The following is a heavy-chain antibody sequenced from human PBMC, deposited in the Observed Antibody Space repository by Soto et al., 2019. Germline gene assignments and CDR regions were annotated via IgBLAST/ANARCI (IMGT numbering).Heavy chain of an antibody. CDR3: ARKGSTKYGSGWYYSFDY. CDR1: GGSFSGYY. D-gene: IGHD6-19*01. Sequence: QVQLQQWGAGLLKPSETLSLTCAVYGGSFSGYYWSWIRQPPGKGLEWIGEINHSGSTNYNPSLKSRVTISVDTSKNQFSLKLSSVTAADTAVYYCARKGSTKYGSGWYYSFDYWGQGTLVTVSS. J-gene: IGHJ4*02. CDR2: INHSGST. V-gene: IGHV4-34*01.